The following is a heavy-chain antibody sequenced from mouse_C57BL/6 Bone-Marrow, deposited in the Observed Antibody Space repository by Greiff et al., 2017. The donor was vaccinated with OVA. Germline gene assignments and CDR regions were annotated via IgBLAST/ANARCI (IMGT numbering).Heavy chain of an antibody. V-gene: IGHV1-76*01. CDR1: GYTFTDYY. CDR3: ARDLITTVVATGDY. J-gene: IGHJ2*01. CDR2: IYPGSGNT. D-gene: IGHD1-1*01. Sequence: VKLVESGAELVRPGASVKLSCKASGYTFTDYYINWVKQRPGQGLEWIARIYPGSGNTYYNEKFKGKATLTAEKSSSTAYMQLSSLTSEDSAVYFCARDLITTVVATGDYWGQGTTLTVSS.